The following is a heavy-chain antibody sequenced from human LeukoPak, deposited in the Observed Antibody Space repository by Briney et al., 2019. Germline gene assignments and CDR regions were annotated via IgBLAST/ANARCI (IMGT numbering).Heavy chain of an antibody. CDR2: IYYSGST. CDR1: GGSISSYY. CDR3: ARGGILTGYAYYYYMDV. J-gene: IGHJ6*03. D-gene: IGHD3-9*01. V-gene: IGHV4-59*01. Sequence: SETLSLTCTVSGGSISSYYWSWIRQPPGKGLEWIGYIYYSGSTNYNPSLKSRVTISVDTSQNQFSLKLSSVTAADTAVYYCARGGILTGYAYYYYMDVWGKGTTVTISS.